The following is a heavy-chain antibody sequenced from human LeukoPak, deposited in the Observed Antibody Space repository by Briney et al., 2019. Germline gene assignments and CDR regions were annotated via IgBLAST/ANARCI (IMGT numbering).Heavy chain of an antibody. CDR1: GFTFSSYA. V-gene: IGHV3-23*01. Sequence: GSLRLSCAASGFTFSSYAMSWVRQAPGKGLEWVSAISGSGGSTYYADSVTGRFTISRDNSKNTLYLQMNSLRAEDTAVYYCAKLEWEQPYGMDVWGQGTTVTVSS. CDR2: ISGSGGST. CDR3: AKLEWEQPYGMDV. D-gene: IGHD1-26*01. J-gene: IGHJ6*02.